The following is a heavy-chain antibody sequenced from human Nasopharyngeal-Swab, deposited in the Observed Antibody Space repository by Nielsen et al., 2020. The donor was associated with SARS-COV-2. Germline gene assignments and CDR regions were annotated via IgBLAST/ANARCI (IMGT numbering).Heavy chain of an antibody. D-gene: IGHD6-6*01. J-gene: IGHJ6*02. V-gene: IGHV1-58*01. CDR3: AAAKAARQGYYYYGMDV. CDR2: IVVGSGNT. Sequence: SVKVSCRASGFTFTSSAVQWVRQARGQRLEWIGWIVVGSGNTNYAQKFQERVTITRDMSTSTGYMELSSLRSEDTAVYYCAAAKAARQGYYYYGMDVWGQGTTVTVSS. CDR1: GFTFTSSA.